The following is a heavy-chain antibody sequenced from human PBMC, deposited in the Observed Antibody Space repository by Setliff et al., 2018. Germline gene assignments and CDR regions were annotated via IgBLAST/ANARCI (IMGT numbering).Heavy chain of an antibody. CDR1: GFTFSTYA. J-gene: IGHJ4*02. D-gene: IGHD3-10*01. CDR3: AKTQFGSGSYFYDY. V-gene: IGHV3-23*01. Sequence: LRLSCAASGFTFSTYAMTWVRQAPGKGLEWVSAISGGGGNTFYADSVQGRFTISRDNSKNTLYLQMSSLKTDDTAVYYCAKTQFGSGSYFYDYWGQGTLVTVSS. CDR2: ISGGGGNT.